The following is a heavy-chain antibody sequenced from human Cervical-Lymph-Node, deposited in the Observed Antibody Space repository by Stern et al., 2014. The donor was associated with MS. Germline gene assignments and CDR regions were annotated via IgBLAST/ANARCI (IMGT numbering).Heavy chain of an antibody. V-gene: IGHV3-15*01. Sequence: EVQLVESGGDLVKPGGPLRLSCAASGFTFNDAWMSWVRQAPGKVLEWIGRIRIKSDGGSTDYAAHLKDRFIILRDDSRNTLYLQMNSLKTEDTGVYYCTTNPDYDDYEDYFAYWGQGTLVTVSS. CDR1: GFTFNDAW. CDR3: TTNPDYDDYEDYFAY. CDR2: IRIKSDGGST. J-gene: IGHJ4*02. D-gene: IGHD4-17*01.